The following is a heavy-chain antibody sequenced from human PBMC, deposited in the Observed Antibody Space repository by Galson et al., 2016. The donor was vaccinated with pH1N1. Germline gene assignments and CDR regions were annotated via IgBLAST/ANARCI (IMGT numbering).Heavy chain of an antibody. V-gene: IGHV4-4*07. D-gene: IGHD2-2*01. Sequence: SETLSLTCTVSGGSVSSYYWSWIRQPAGKGLEWIGHIYTSGSTNYNPSLKSRVTMSVDTSKNQFSLKLSYVTAANTAVYYCAREHNFVVVGEGWCYCYGIDGWGQATTVSVSS. CDR1: GGSVSSYY. J-gene: IGHJ6*02. CDR3: AREHNFVVVGEGWCYCYGIDG. CDR2: IYTSGST.